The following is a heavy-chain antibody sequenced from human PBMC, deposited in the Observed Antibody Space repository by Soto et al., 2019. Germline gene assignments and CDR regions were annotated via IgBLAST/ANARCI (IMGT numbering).Heavy chain of an antibody. Sequence: QVQLVQSGAEVKKPGSSVKVSCKASGGTFSSYTISWVRQAPGQGLEWMGRIIPILGIANYAQKFQGRVTITADKSTSTADMERSSLRSEDTAVYYCARAVSTYYDLLTGRTPLRPWGQGTLVTVSS. CDR3: ARAVSTYYDLLTGRTPLRP. J-gene: IGHJ5*02. CDR1: GGTFSSYT. V-gene: IGHV1-69*02. CDR2: IIPILGIA. D-gene: IGHD3-9*01.